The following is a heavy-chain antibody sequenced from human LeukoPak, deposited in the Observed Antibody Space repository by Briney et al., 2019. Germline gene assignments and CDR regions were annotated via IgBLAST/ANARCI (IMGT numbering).Heavy chain of an antibody. CDR2: IKQDGSEK. V-gene: IGHV3-7*01. CDR3: AREAKVLPDY. CDR1: AFIFSGHW. D-gene: IGHD3-10*01. J-gene: IGHJ4*02. Sequence: GGSLRLSCEGSAFIFSGHWMNWVRQTPGKGLEWVANIKQDGSEKYYVDSVKGRFTISRDNAKNSLYLQMNSLRAEDTAVYYCAREAKVLPDYWGQGTLVTVSS.